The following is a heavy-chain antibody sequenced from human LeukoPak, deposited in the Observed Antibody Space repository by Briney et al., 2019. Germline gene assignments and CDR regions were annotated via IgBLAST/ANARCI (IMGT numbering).Heavy chain of an antibody. V-gene: IGHV1-8*01. CDR1: GYTFTSYD. J-gene: IGHJ5*02. Sequence: GASVKVSCKASGYTFTSYDINWVRQATGQWLEWMGWMNPNSGNTGYAQKFQGRVTMTRNTSISTAYMELSSLRSEDTAVYYCARPEEAAYYGSGGFDPWGQGTLVTVSS. CDR2: MNPNSGNT. D-gene: IGHD3-10*01. CDR3: ARPEEAAYYGSGGFDP.